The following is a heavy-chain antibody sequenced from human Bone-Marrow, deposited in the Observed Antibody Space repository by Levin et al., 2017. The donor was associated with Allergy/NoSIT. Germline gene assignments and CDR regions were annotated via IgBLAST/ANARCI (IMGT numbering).Heavy chain of an antibody. Sequence: PGESLKISCKASGYTFTSYDINWVRQATGQGLEWMGWMNPNSGNTGYAQKFQGRVTMTRNASISTAYMELSSLRSEDTAVYYCARGPSSIAARRSNRGRYFDRWGRGTLVTVSS. CDR3: ARGPSSIAARRSNRGRYFDR. D-gene: IGHD6-6*01. CDR1: GYTFTSYD. J-gene: IGHJ2*01. CDR2: MNPNSGNT. V-gene: IGHV1-8*01.